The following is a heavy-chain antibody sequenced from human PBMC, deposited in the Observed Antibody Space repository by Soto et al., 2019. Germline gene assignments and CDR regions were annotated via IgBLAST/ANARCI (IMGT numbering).Heavy chain of an antibody. D-gene: IGHD2-2*01. CDR2: IFYSGST. CDR1: GGSISSSSYY. Sequence: ASETLSLPCTVSGGSISSSSYYWGWIRQPPGKGLEWIGPIFYSGSTYYNPSLKSRVTISVDTSKNQFSLNLNSVTAADTATYYCARHACGQCSSGTNSPIDYWGQGTLVTVSS. CDR3: ARHACGQCSSGTNSPIDY. V-gene: IGHV4-39*01. J-gene: IGHJ4*02.